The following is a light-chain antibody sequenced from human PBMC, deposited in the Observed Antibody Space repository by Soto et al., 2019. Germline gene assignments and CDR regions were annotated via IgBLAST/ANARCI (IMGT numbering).Light chain of an antibody. Sequence: EIVLTQSPGTLSLSPGEGGTLSCRASQSISSSYLAWYQQKPGQSPRLLIYAASSRATGIPDRFSGSGSWTDFTLTISRLEPEDFAVYYCQLYGGSHMFSFGQGTKLEIK. V-gene: IGKV3-20*01. J-gene: IGKJ2*01. CDR2: AAS. CDR1: QSISSSY. CDR3: QLYGGSHMFS.